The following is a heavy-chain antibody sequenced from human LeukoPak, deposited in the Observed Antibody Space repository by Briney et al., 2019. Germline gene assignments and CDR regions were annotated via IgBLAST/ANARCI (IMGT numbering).Heavy chain of an antibody. J-gene: IGHJ5*02. CDR3: ARGYYSSSWTGNGNWFDP. V-gene: IGHV4-39*07. Sequence: SETLSLTCTVSGGSISSSSYYWSWIRQPPGKGLEWIGEINHSGSTNYNPSLKSRVTMSVDTSKNQFSLKLSSVTAADTAVYYCARGYYSSSWTGNGNWFDPWGQGTLVTVS. CDR1: GGSISSSSYY. D-gene: IGHD6-13*01. CDR2: INHSGST.